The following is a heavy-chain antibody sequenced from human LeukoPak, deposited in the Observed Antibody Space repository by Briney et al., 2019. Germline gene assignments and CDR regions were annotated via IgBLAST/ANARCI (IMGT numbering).Heavy chain of an antibody. V-gene: IGHV3-11*01. CDR3: ARLIVIVPAAKYYYGMDV. CDR2: ISIDGSTT. D-gene: IGHD2-2*01. J-gene: IGHJ6*02. CDR1: GFIFSDYY. Sequence: GGSLRLSCAASGFIFSDYYMSWIRQAPGKGLEWVSYISIDGSTTQYADSVKGRFTISRDNAKNSLYVQMNSLRAEDTAVYYCARLIVIVPAAKYYYGMDVWGQGTTVTVSS.